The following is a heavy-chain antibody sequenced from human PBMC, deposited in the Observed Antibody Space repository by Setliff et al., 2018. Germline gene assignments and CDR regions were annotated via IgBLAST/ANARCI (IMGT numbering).Heavy chain of an antibody. D-gene: IGHD3-22*01. CDR1: GGSFSYYY. J-gene: IGHJ4*02. V-gene: IGHV4-34*01. CDR3: ARGADYHDTSGYSH. Sequence: PSETLSLTCAVYGGSFSYYYWTWIRQPPGKGLEWIGEINHSGSTNYNPSLKSRVTISVDTSKNQFSLKVNSVTAADTAVYYCARGADYHDTSGYSHWGQGTRVPSPQ. CDR2: INHSGST.